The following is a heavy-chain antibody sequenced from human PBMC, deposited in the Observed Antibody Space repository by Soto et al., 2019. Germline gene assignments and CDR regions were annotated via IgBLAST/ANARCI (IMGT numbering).Heavy chain of an antibody. J-gene: IGHJ2*01. D-gene: IGHD1-26*01. CDR2: ISYDGSNA. CDR1: GFIFSSHA. CDR3: ARDRYGVGATSGGYWYCDL. V-gene: IGHV3-30-3*01. Sequence: QVQLVESGGGVVQPGRSLRLSCVDSGFIFSSHAMHRVRQAPGKGLAWVAIISYDGSNAYYADSVKGRYTVSRDNPKNTLYLLMDSLTVEDTAMYYCARDRYGVGATSGGYWYCDLWGRGTLVSVSS.